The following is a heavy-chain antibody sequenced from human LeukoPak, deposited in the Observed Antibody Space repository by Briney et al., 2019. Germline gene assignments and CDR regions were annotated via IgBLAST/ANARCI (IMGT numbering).Heavy chain of an antibody. CDR3: ARSSRVAGGHYYFDY. CDR1: GGSISNYY. D-gene: IGHD6-13*01. J-gene: IGHJ4*02. Sequence: PSETLSLTRTVSGGSISNYYWSWIRQPAGKGLEWIGRIYTGGGTNYNPSLKSRVTMSVSKNHFSLKLSSVTAADTAVYHCARSSRVAGGHYYFDYWGQGTLVTVSS. CDR2: IYTGGGT. V-gene: IGHV4-4*07.